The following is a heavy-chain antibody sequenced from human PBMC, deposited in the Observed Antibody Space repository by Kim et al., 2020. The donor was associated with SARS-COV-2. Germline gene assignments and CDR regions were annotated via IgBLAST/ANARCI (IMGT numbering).Heavy chain of an antibody. Sequence: SETLSLTCTVSGGSISSSSYYWGWIRQPPGKGLEWIGSIYYSGSTYYNPSLKSRVTISVDTSKNQFSLKLSSVTAADTAVYYCARHGWDYYDSSGYPDYWGQGTLVTVSS. CDR2: IYYSGST. CDR1: GGSISSSSYY. CDR3: ARHGWDYYDSSGYPDY. J-gene: IGHJ4*02. V-gene: IGHV4-39*01. D-gene: IGHD3-22*01.